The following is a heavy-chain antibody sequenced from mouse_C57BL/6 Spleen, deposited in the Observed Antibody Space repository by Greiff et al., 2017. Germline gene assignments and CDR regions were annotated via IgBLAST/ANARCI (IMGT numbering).Heavy chain of an antibody. V-gene: IGHV1-54*01. J-gene: IGHJ3*01. CDR2: INPGSGGT. D-gene: IGHD2-4*01. CDR1: GYAFTNYL. Sequence: QVQLQQSGAELVRPGTSVKVSCKASGYAFTNYLIEWVKQRPGQGLEWIGVINPGSGGTNYNEKFKGKATLTADKSSSTAYMQLSSLTSEDSAVYFCAREDYDGPWFAYWGQGTLVTVSA. CDR3: AREDYDGPWFAY.